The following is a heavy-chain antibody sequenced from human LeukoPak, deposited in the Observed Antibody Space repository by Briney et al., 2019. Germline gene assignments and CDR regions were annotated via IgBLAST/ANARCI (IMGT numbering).Heavy chain of an antibody. Sequence: GESLNISCKGSGYSFPIYWIGWVRQIPGKGLEWMGIIYPGDSDTRYSPSFQGQVTISADKSISTAYLQWSSLKASDTAMYYCARLGTSNWNNQHWGQGTLVTVSS. CDR2: IYPGDSDT. CDR1: GYSFPIYW. V-gene: IGHV5-51*01. CDR3: ARLGTSNWNNQH. J-gene: IGHJ1*01. D-gene: IGHD1/OR15-1a*01.